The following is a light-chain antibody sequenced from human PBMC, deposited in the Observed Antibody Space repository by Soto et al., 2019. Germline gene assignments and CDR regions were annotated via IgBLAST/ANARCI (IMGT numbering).Light chain of an antibody. Sequence: QSVLTQPASVSGSPGQSITISCTGTSSDVGGYNYGSWYPQHPDKAPKLMIYEVSNRPSGVSNRFSGAKSGNTASLTISGRQAEDEADYYCTSYTTSSTHWVFGGGTKLTVL. J-gene: IGLJ3*02. CDR3: TSYTTSSTHWV. CDR2: EVS. CDR1: SSDVGGYNY. V-gene: IGLV2-14*01.